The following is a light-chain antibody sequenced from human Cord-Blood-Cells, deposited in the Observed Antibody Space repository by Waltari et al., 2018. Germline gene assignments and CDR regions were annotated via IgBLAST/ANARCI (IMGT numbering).Light chain of an antibody. Sequence: IVLTQSPATLSLSPGGRATLSCSASQSVSSYLAWYQQKPGQAPRLLIYDASNRSTGLPARFSGSGSGTDFTLTISRLEPEDFAVYYCQQRSHRLTFGGGTKVEIK. CDR2: DAS. V-gene: IGKV3-11*01. J-gene: IGKJ4*01. CDR1: QSVSSY. CDR3: QQRSHRLT.